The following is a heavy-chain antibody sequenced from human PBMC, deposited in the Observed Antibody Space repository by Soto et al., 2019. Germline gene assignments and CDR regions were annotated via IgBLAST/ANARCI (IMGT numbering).Heavy chain of an antibody. V-gene: IGHV5-51*01. CDR2: IYPGDSDT. CDR1: GYSFTSYW. Sequence: GESLKISCKGSGYSFTSYWIGWVRQMPVKGLEWMGIIYPGDSDTRYSPSFQGQVTISADKSISTAYLQWSSLKASDTAMYYCARHLKSYYDVWSGPDAFDIWGQGTMVTVSS. J-gene: IGHJ3*02. D-gene: IGHD3-3*01. CDR3: ARHLKSYYDVWSGPDAFDI.